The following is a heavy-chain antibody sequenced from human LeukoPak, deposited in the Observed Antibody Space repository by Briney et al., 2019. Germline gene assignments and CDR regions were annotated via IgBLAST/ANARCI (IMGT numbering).Heavy chain of an antibody. Sequence: ASVKVSCKASGYTFTSYGISWVRQAPGQGLEWMGWISAYNGNTNYAQKLQGRVTMTTDTSTSTAYVELRSLRSDDTAVYYCARDWGKSWFDPWGQGTLVTVSS. D-gene: IGHD3-16*01. CDR3: ARDWGKSWFDP. CDR1: GYTFTSYG. V-gene: IGHV1-18*01. J-gene: IGHJ5*02. CDR2: ISAYNGNT.